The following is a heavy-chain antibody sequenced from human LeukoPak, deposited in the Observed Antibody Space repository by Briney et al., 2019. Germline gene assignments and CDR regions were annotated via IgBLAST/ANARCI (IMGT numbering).Heavy chain of an antibody. V-gene: IGHV3-74*01. J-gene: IGHJ4*02. CDR3: ARDTVLND. Sequence: GGSLRLSCGASGIPFSTYLMHWVRQAPGQGLVWVSRINSDGSSKSYADSVKGRFTISRDNAKNTLYLQMNSLRAEDTAVYYCARDTVLNDWGQGTLVTVSS. D-gene: IGHD4-17*01. CDR2: INSDGSSK. CDR1: GIPFSTYL.